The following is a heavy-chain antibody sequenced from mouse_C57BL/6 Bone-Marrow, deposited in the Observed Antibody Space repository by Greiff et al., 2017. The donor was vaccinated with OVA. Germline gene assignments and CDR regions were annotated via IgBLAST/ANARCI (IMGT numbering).Heavy chain of an antibody. CDR1: GYTFTSYW. J-gene: IGHJ4*01. V-gene: IGHV1-55*01. CDR2: IYPGSGST. D-gene: IGHD1-1*01. Sequence: QVQLQQPGAELVKPGASVKMSCKASGYTFTSYWITWVKQRPGQGLEWIGDIYPGSGSTNYNEKFKSKATLTVDTSSSTAYMQLSSLASEDSAVDYCARSPLTVVRARDYWGQGTSVTVSS. CDR3: ARSPLTVVRARDY.